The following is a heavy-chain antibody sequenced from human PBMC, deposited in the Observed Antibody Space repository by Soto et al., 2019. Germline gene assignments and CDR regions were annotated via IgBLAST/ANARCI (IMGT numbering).Heavy chain of an antibody. CDR2: IYHSGST. CDR1: GGSISSGGYS. CDR3: ARGSWFDP. Sequence: LSLTCAVSGGSISSGGYSWSWIRQPPGKGLEWIGYIYHSGSTYYNPSLKSRVTISVDRSKNQFSLKLSSVTAADTAVYYCARGSWFDPWGQGTLVTVSS. J-gene: IGHJ5*02. V-gene: IGHV4-30-2*01.